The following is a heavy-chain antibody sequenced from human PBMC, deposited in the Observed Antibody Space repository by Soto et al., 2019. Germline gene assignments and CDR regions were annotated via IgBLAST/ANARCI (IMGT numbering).Heavy chain of an antibody. CDR1: GGSISSGGYY. V-gene: IGHV4-31*03. J-gene: IGHJ6*02. CDR2: IYYSGST. CDR3: ARDPGEYYYGMDV. Sequence: PSETLSLTCTVSGGSISSGGYYWSWIRQHPGKGLEWIGYIYYSGSTYYNPSLKSRVTISVDTSKNQFSLKLSSVTAADTAVYYCARDPGEYYYGMDVWGQGTTVTVSS. D-gene: IGHD3-10*01.